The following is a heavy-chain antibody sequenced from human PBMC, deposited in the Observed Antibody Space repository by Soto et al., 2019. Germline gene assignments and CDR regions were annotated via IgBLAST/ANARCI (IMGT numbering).Heavy chain of an antibody. D-gene: IGHD2-2*01. CDR1: GFTFSDYW. CDR2: IKFDGSEK. V-gene: IGHV3-7*03. CDR3: VKDGGYCSRTTCYSPRNHYLDS. Sequence: PGGSLRLSCAASGFTFSDYWMSWVRQAPGKGPEWVANIKFDGSEKQYVDSVKGRFSISRDNSRNSLFLQMNSLRAGDTAVYYCVKDGGYCSRTTCYSPRNHYLDSWGQGTLVTVSS. J-gene: IGHJ4*02.